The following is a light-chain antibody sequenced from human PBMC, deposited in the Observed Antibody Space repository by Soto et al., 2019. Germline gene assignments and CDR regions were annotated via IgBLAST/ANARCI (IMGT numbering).Light chain of an antibody. CDR1: QSISSW. Sequence: EIHSTHSPSTLSACLVYMLTITGRASQSISSWLAWYQRKPGKAPKRLIYAASSLQSGVPSRFSGSGSGTDFTLTISSLQPEDFATYYCQQANSFPLTFGQGTRLAIK. J-gene: IGKJ5*01. V-gene: IGKV1-12*01. CDR2: AAS. CDR3: QQANSFPLT.